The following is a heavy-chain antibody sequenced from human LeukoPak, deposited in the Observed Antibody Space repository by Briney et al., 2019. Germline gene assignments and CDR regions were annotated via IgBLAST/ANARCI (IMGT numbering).Heavy chain of an antibody. CDR3: AGHHPRNTVDF. Sequence: PSETLSLTGTVSGGSIGNYYWSWIRQPPGKGLEWIGYISHSGSTNYSPSLKSRVTISLDTSRNQFSLKLSSVTAADTAVYYCAGHHPRNTVDFWGQGTLVTVSS. V-gene: IGHV4-59*08. J-gene: IGHJ4*02. D-gene: IGHD2/OR15-2a*01. CDR1: GGSIGNYY. CDR2: ISHSGST.